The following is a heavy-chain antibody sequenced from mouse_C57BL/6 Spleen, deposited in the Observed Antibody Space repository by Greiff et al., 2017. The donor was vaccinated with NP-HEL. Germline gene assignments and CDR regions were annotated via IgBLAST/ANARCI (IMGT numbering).Heavy chain of an antibody. CDR3: ARKGGSGTAYFDY. CDR2: IDPSDSYT. D-gene: IGHD4-1*01. Sequence: VKLQQPGAELVRPGTSVKLSCKASGYTFTSYWMHWVKQRPGQGLEWIGVIDPSDSYTNYNQKFKGTATLTVDTSSSTAYMQLSSLTSEDSAVYYCARKGGSGTAYFDYWGQGTTLTVSS. CDR1: GYTFTSYW. J-gene: IGHJ2*01. V-gene: IGHV1-59*01.